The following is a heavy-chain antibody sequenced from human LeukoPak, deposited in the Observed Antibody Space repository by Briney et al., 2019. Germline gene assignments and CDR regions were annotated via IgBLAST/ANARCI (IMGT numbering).Heavy chain of an antibody. J-gene: IGHJ4*02. CDR2: ISGSGGST. CDR3: AKSLARTGTTSGLDY. Sequence: GGSLRLSCAASGFTFSSYAMSWVRQAPGKGLVWVSAISGSGGSTYYADSVKGRFTISRDNSKNTLYLQMNSLRAEDTAVYYCAKSLARTGTTSGLDYWGQGTLVTVSS. V-gene: IGHV3-23*01. CDR1: GFTFSSYA. D-gene: IGHD1-7*01.